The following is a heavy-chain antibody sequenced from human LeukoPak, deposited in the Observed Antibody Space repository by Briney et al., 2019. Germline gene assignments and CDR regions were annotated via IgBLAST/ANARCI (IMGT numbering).Heavy chain of an antibody. J-gene: IGHJ5*02. CDR2: ISSSSSYI. D-gene: IGHD1-1*01. CDR3: ARVGKYNWNDGSSWSDP. V-gene: IGHV3-21*01. Sequence: GGSLRLSCAASGFTFSSYWMSWVRQAPGKGLEWVSSISSSSSYIYYADSVKGRFTISRDNAKNSLYLQMNSLRAEDTAVYYCARVGKYNWNDGSSWSDPWGQGTLVTVSS. CDR1: GFTFSSYW.